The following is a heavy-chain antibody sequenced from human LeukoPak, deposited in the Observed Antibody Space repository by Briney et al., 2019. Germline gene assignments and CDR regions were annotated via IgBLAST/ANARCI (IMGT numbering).Heavy chain of an antibody. J-gene: IGHJ4*02. CDR1: GFTFSSYE. CDR3: ARIRSGTEGSGSFFDY. D-gene: IGHD3-10*01. Sequence: QPGGSLRLSCAVSGFTFSSYEMNWVRQAPGKGLGWLSYISSSGSRIYYVDSVKGRFTISRDNAKNSLYLQMNSLRVEDTAVYDCARIRSGTEGSGSFFDYWGQGTLVTVSS. CDR2: ISSSGSRI. V-gene: IGHV3-48*03.